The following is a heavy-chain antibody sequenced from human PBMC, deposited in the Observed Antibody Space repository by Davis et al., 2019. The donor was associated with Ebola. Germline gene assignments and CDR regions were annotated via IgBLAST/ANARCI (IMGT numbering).Heavy chain of an antibody. Sequence: SVPVSCQASVYTFTTFGIIRVRHAPGQGLEWMGGIIPIFGTANYAQKFQGRVTITADESTSTAYMELSSLRSEDTAVYYCARGTNSVTTDHDAFDIWGQGTMVTVSS. CDR1: VYTFTTFG. CDR2: IIPIFGTA. D-gene: IGHD4-17*01. V-gene: IGHV1-69*13. J-gene: IGHJ3*02. CDR3: ARGTNSVTTDHDAFDI.